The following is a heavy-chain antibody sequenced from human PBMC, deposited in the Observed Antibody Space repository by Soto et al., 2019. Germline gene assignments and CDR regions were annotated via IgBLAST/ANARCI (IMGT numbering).Heavy chain of an antibody. CDR1: GASISSRY. Sequence: QLQESGPGLVKSSETMSLTCTASGASISSRYWSWVRQPPGKGLEWIGHIYNGESTNYNTSLKSRVTISVDTSKNPVSLNLGSVTAADTAVYYCAQTHGWPGFDFWGQGILVTVSS. D-gene: IGHD6-19*01. J-gene: IGHJ4*02. CDR3: AQTHGWPGFDF. CDR2: IYNGEST. V-gene: IGHV4-59*01.